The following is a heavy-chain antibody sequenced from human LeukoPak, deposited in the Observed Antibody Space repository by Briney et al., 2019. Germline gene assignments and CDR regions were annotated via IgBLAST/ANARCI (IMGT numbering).Heavy chain of an antibody. CDR1: GFTFSSYA. CDR2: VSASGDST. D-gene: IGHD7-27*01. CDR3: AKDGGLWVSAHWGDS. Sequence: GGSLRLSCAAPGFTFSSYAMSWVRQAPGKGLAWISTVSASGDSTYYADSVKGRFTVSRDNSKNTLLLQMNSLKAEDTAVYYCAKDGGLWVSAHWGDSWGRGTLVTVSS. J-gene: IGHJ4*02. V-gene: IGHV3-23*01.